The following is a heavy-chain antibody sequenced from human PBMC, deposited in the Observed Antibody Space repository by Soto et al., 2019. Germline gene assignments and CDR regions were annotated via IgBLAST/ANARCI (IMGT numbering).Heavy chain of an antibody. Sequence: ASVKVSCKASGYTFTGYYVHWVRQAPGQGLEWMGWINPNSGDTYLAQRFQGRVTMNRDTSIGTAYMELRGLTSDDTAEYYCAKGGAIVAAGTRVYLYNAMDVWGEGTTVTVSS. CDR2: INPNSGDT. CDR3: AKGGAIVAAGTRVYLYNAMDV. V-gene: IGHV1-2*02. J-gene: IGHJ6*04. CDR1: GYTFTGYY. D-gene: IGHD1-26*01.